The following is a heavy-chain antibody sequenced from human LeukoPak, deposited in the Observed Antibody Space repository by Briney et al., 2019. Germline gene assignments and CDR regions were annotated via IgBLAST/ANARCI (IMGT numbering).Heavy chain of an antibody. CDR2: IWYDGSNK. V-gene: IGHV3-30*19. D-gene: IGHD4-23*01. Sequence: PGGSLRLSCAASGFTFSSYGMHWVRQAPGKGLEWVAVIWYDGSNKYYADSVKGRFTISRDNSKNTLYLHMNSLRPEDTAVYFCARDLSTPADYWGQGTLVTVSS. J-gene: IGHJ4*02. CDR3: ARDLSTPADY. CDR1: GFTFSSYG.